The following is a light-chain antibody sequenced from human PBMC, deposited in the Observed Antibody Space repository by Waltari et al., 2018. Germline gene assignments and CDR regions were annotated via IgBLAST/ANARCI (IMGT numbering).Light chain of an antibody. Sequence: DIQMTQSPSSLSASVGDRVTITCRASENVNNYLNWYQQKPGKAPKLLIYKASTLQSGVTSGFSGSGSGTDYTFTISSLQSEDVATYYCQHGYGTPYSFGQGTKVEIK. CDR3: QHGYGTPYS. CDR1: ENVNNY. CDR2: KAS. J-gene: IGKJ2*03. V-gene: IGKV1-39*01.